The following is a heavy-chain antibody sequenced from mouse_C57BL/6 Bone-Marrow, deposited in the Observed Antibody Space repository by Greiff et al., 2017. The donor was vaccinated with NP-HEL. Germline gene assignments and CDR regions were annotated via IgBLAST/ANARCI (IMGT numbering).Heavy chain of an antibody. D-gene: IGHD1-1*01. V-gene: IGHV1-82*01. CDR1: GYAFSSSW. J-gene: IGHJ2*01. CDR2: IYPGDGDT. Sequence: VKLMESGPELVKPGASVKISCKASGYAFSSSWMNWVKQRPGKGLEWIGRIYPGDGDTNYNGKFKGKATLTADKSSSTAYMQLSSLTSEDSAVYFCARWPYYYGSSYYFDYWGQGTTLTVSS. CDR3: ARWPYYYGSSYYFDY.